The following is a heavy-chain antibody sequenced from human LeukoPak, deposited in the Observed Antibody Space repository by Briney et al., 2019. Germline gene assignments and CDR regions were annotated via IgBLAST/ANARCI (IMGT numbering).Heavy chain of an antibody. J-gene: IGHJ4*02. V-gene: IGHV3-30*01. D-gene: IGHD3-10*01. CDR1: GFTFSSYA. Sequence: RSLRLSCAASGFTFSSYAMHWVRPAPGKGLEWVAVISYDGSNKYYADSVKGRFTISRDNSKNTLYLQMNSLRAEDTAVYYCASGEGHRGFDYWGQGTLVTVSS. CDR3: ASGEGHRGFDY. CDR2: ISYDGSNK.